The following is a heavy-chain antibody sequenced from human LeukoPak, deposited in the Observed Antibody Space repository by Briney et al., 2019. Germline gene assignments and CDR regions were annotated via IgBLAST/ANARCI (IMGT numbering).Heavy chain of an antibody. CDR3: ARGEVGATLRY. V-gene: IGHV3-74*01. Sequence: GGSLRLSCAASGFTFSSYWMHWVRQAPGKGLEWVSLINPDGSTTTYADSVKGRFTISRDNAKNTLFLLMHSLRADDTAVYYCARGEVGATLRYWGQETLVTVSS. D-gene: IGHD1-26*01. J-gene: IGHJ4*02. CDR1: GFTFSSYW. CDR2: INPDGSTT.